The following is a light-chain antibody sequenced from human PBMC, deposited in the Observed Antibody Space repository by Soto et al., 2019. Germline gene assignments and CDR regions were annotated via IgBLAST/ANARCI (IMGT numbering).Light chain of an antibody. CDR3: QQCGNYPLMFT. CDR2: VAS. J-gene: IGKJ3*01. CDR1: QSVSSY. Sequence: EIVLTPSPATLSLSPEERATLSCRASQSVSSYLAWYQQKPGQAPRLVIYVASNRATGIRARFTASGSGTDFTLTISRLEPEDFAVYYCQQCGNYPLMFTFGPGTKVDIK. V-gene: IGKV3-11*01.